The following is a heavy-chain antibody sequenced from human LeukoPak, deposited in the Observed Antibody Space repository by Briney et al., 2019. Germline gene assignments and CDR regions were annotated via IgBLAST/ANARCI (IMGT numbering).Heavy chain of an antibody. V-gene: IGHV3-23*01. D-gene: IGHD5-12*01. CDR3: AKDLIPRGYDDFYYFDY. J-gene: IGHJ4*02. CDR2: ISGSGGST. CDR1: GFTFSSYA. Sequence: GGSLRLSCAASGFTFSSYAMGWVRQAPGKGLEWVSAISGSGGSTYYADSVKGRFTISRDNSKNTLYLQMNSLRAEDTAVYYCAKDLIPRGYDDFYYFDYWGQGTLVTVSS.